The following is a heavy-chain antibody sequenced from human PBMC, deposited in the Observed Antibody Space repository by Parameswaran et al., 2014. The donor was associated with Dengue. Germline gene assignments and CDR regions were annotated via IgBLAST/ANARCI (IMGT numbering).Heavy chain of an antibody. V-gene: IGHV4-39*01. D-gene: IGHD4-17*01. J-gene: IGHJ6*02. CDR3: ARNTVTALYYYYYGMDV. Sequence: WIRQPPGKGLEWIGSIYYSGSTYYNPSLKSRVTISVDTSKNQFSLKLSSVTAADTAVYYCARNTVTALYYYYYGMDVWGQGTTVTVSS. CDR2: IYYSGST.